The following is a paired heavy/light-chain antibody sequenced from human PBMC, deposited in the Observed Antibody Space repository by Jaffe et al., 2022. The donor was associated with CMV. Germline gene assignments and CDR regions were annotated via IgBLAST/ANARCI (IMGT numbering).Heavy chain of an antibody. D-gene: IGHD2-8*01. Sequence: QLQLQESGPGLVKPSETLSLTCTVSGDSISIDTYYWGWIRQPPGKGLEWIASIYYSGSTYYNPSLKSRVTISVDTSKNQFSLKLSSVTAADTAVYYCARLPRCSTNIMCHAVSYWGQGTLVTVSS. J-gene: IGHJ4*02. CDR1: GDSISIDTYY. CDR3: ARLPRCSTNIMCHAVSY. V-gene: IGHV4-39*01. CDR2: IYYSGST.
Light chain of an antibody. V-gene: IGKV1-33*01. J-gene: IGKJ2*01. CDR2: GAS. CDR3: QQYHNLIYT. Sequence: DILMTQSPSSLSASVGDRVTITCQASQDIINYLNWYQQKPGQAPTLLVYGASDLATGVPSRFSGSGFGTDFTLTISSLQPEDVATYYCQQYHNLIYTFGQGTKLEIK. CDR1: QDIINY.